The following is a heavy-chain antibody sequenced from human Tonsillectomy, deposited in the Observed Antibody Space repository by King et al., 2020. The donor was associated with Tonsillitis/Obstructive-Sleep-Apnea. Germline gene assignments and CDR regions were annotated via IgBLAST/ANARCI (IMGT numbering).Heavy chain of an antibody. CDR3: ARGFSRTSYYYYYMDV. D-gene: IGHD1-14*01. Sequence: VQLQQWGAGLLKPSETLSLTCAVYGGSFSGYYWSWIRQPPGKGLEWIGEINHSGSTNYNPFLKSRVTISVDTSKNQFSLKLSSVTAADTAVYYCARGFSRTSYYYYYMDVWGKGSTVTVSS. CDR1: GGSFSGYY. J-gene: IGHJ6*03. CDR2: INHSGST. V-gene: IGHV4-34*01.